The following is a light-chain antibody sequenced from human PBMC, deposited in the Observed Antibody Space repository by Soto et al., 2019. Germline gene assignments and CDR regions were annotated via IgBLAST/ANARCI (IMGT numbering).Light chain of an antibody. CDR2: AAS. CDR3: QQSYNSPQT. J-gene: IGKJ1*01. Sequence: DIQMTQSPSSLSASVGDEVTITCRASHTIMTYLNWYQLKPGKPPRLLIYAASSLQSGVPSRLSGSGSGTDFTLTINSLQPEDFAPYSCQQSYNSPQTFGQGTKVDIK. CDR1: HTIMTY. V-gene: IGKV1-39*01.